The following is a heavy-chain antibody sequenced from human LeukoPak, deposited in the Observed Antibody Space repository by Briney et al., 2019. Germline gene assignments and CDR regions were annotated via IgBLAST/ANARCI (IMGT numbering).Heavy chain of an antibody. J-gene: IGHJ4*02. Sequence: ASVKVSCKASGGTFSSYAISWVRQAPGQGLEWMGGIIPIFGTANYAQKFQGRVTITADESTSTAYMELSSLRSEDKAVYSCASFDYSCLDYWGKGTLVTVSS. CDR3: ASFDYSCLDY. D-gene: IGHD2-15*01. CDR1: GGTFSSYA. V-gene: IGHV1-69*13. CDR2: IIPIFGTA.